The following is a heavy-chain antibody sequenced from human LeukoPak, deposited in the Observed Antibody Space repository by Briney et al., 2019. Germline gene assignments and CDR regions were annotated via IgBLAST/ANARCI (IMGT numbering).Heavy chain of an antibody. CDR2: ISGSGGNT. CDR3: AASGYGSGSYPARG. Sequence: GGSLRLSCAASGFTFSSYAMSWVRQAPGKGLEWVSGISGSGGNTYYADSVKGRFTISRDNSKNTLYLQMNSLRAKDTAVYYCAASGYGSGSYPARGWGQGTLVTVSS. J-gene: IGHJ4*02. D-gene: IGHD3-10*01. V-gene: IGHV3-23*01. CDR1: GFTFSSYA.